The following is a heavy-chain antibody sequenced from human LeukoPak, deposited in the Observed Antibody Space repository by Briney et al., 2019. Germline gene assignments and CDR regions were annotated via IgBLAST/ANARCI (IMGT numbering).Heavy chain of an antibody. J-gene: IGHJ3*02. D-gene: IGHD3-10*01. CDR3: ARTYYYGSGTYPAFDI. CDR1: GFTFSDYY. V-gene: IGHV3-11*06. CDR2: ISSSSSYT. Sequence: GGSLRLSCAASGFTFSDYYMSWIRQAPGKGLEWVSYISSSSSYTNYADSVKGRFTISRDNAKNSLYLQMNSLRAEDTAVYYCARTYYYGSGTYPAFDIWGQGTMVIVSS.